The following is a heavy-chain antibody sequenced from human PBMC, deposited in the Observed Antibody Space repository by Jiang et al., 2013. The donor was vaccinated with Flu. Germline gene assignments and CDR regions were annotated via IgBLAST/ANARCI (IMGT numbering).Heavy chain of an antibody. CDR2: MNPNSGNT. CDR3: ARLPRYCSGGSCYSPHAFDI. CDR1: TFTSYD. J-gene: IGHJ3*02. Sequence: TFTSYDINWVRQATGQGLEWMGWMNPNSGNTGYAQKFQGRVTMTKNTSISTAYMELSSLRSEDTAVYYCARLPRYCSGGSCYSPHAFDIWGQGTMVTVSS. D-gene: IGHD2-15*01. V-gene: IGHV1-8*01.